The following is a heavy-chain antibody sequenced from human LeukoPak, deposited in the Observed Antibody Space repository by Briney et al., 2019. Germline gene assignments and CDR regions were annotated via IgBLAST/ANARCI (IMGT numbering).Heavy chain of an antibody. D-gene: IGHD2-15*01. J-gene: IGHJ3*02. CDR3: ASSGLGGYCSGGSCYHNIDAFDI. CDR2: INPNSGGT. V-gene: IGHV1-2*02. Sequence: ASVKVSCKVSGYTFTGYYMHWVRQAPGQGLEWMGWINPNSGGTNYAQKFQGRVTMTRDTSISTAYMELSRLRSDDTAVYYCASSGLGGYCSGGSCYHNIDAFDIWGQGTMVTVSS. CDR1: GYTFTGYY.